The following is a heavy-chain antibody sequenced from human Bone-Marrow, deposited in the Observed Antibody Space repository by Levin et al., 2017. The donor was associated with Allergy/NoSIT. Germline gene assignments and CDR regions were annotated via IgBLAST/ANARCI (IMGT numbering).Heavy chain of an antibody. Sequence: GESLKISCAASGFTFSSYSMNWVRQAPGKGLEWVSSISSSSSYIYYADSVKGRFTISRDNAKNSLYLQMNSLRAEDTAVYYCARIAVAGHGAHYYFDYWGQGTLVTVSS. D-gene: IGHD6-19*01. J-gene: IGHJ4*02. CDR2: ISSSSSYI. V-gene: IGHV3-21*01. CDR1: GFTFSSYS. CDR3: ARIAVAGHGAHYYFDY.